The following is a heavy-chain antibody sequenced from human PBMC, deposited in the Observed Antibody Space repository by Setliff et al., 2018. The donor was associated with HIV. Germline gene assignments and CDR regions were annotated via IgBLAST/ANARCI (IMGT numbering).Heavy chain of an antibody. CDR1: GGSISSDY. Sequence: NPSETLSLTCTVSGGSISSDYWSWIRQPPGKGLEWIGYVYHSGSTNYNPSLKSRVTISVDTSKNQFSMKLRSVTAADTAVYYCARGGSYYDTSGYPLPLDYWGQGTLVTVSS. CDR3: ARGGSYYDTSGYPLPLDY. CDR2: VYHSGST. V-gene: IGHV4-59*08. J-gene: IGHJ4*02. D-gene: IGHD3-22*01.